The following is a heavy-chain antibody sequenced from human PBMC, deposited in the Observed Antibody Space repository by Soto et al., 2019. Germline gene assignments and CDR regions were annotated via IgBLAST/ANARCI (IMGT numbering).Heavy chain of an antibody. CDR1: GYTFTSYA. Sequence: ASVKVSCKASGYTFTSYAMHWVRQAPGQRLEWMGWINAGNGNTKYSQKFQGRVTITRDTSASTAYMELSSLRSEDTAVYYCARERMPISMTTVTTYDRYGMAFWGPGTTVTVFS. CDR2: INAGNGNT. D-gene: IGHD4-4*01. J-gene: IGHJ6*02. CDR3: ARERMPISMTTVTTYDRYGMAF. V-gene: IGHV1-3*01.